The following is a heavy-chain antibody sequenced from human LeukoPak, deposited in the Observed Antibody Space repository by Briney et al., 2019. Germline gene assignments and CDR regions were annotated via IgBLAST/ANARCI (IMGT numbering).Heavy chain of an antibody. Sequence: GGSLRLSCAASGFTFSSYSMNWVRQAPGKGLEWVSSIRSSSSYVYYADSVKGRFTISRDNAKNSLYLQMNSLRAEDTAVYYCARDKDDPWGIVVVTPDYWGQGTLVTVSS. D-gene: IGHD3-22*01. CDR3: ARDKDDPWGIVVVTPDY. CDR1: GFTFSSYS. CDR2: IRSSSSYV. V-gene: IGHV3-21*01. J-gene: IGHJ4*02.